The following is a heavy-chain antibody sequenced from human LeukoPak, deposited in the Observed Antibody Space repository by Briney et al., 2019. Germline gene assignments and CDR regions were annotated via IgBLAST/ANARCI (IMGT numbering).Heavy chain of an antibody. Sequence: PSETLSLTCTVSYGSISSDYWTWIRQPAGKGLEWIGRIYTSGSTNYNLSLKSRVTMSVDTSKNQLSLKLTSVTAADTAVYYCARGTSWYDYWGQGILVTVSS. J-gene: IGHJ4*02. CDR2: IYTSGST. CDR3: ARGTSWYDY. CDR1: YGSISSDY. V-gene: IGHV4-4*07. D-gene: IGHD6-13*01.